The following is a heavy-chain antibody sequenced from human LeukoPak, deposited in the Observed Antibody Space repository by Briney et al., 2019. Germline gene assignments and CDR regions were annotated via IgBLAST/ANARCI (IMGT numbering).Heavy chain of an antibody. D-gene: IGHD6-13*01. CDR2: VTSSADAT. V-gene: IGHV3-23*01. CDR3: ARGRAAAGFFEY. CDR1: GFSFRNYA. J-gene: IGHJ4*02. Sequence: GGSLRLSCAASGFSFRNYAMSWVRQAPGKGLEWVSTVTSSADATHYADSVKGRFTISRDNSKNTLYLQMNNLRADDTAVYYCARGRAAAGFFEYWGQGTLVTVSS.